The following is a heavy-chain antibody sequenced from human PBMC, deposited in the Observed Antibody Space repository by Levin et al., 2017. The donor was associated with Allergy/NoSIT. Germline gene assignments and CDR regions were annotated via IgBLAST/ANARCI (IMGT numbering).Heavy chain of an antibody. V-gene: IGHV1-24*01. Sequence: GESLKISCKVSGYTLTELSMHWVRQAPGKGLEWMGGFDPEDGETIYAQKFQGRVTMTEDTSTDTAYMELSSLRSEDTAVYYCATDRGYYGSGSSYWGQGTLVTVSS. J-gene: IGHJ4*02. D-gene: IGHD3-10*01. CDR2: FDPEDGET. CDR1: GYTLTELS. CDR3: ATDRGYYGSGSSY.